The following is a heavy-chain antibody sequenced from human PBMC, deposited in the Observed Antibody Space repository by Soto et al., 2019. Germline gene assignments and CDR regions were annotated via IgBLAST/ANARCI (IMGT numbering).Heavy chain of an antibody. D-gene: IGHD2-8*02. CDR2: ISVYSGNT. J-gene: IGHJ6*02. Sequence: QVQLVQSGAEVRDPGASVRVSCKASGYTFSSYGISWVRQAPGQGLEWMGWISVYSGNTNYAQKLQGRVTMTTDTSTSTAYMDLRSLRSDDTAVYYCARGFLSLVPHYYYGLDVWGQGTTVTVSS. CDR1: GYTFSSYG. CDR3: ARGFLSLVPHYYYGLDV. V-gene: IGHV1-18*01.